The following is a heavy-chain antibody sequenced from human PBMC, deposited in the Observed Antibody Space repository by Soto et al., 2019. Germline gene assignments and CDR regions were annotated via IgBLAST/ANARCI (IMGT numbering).Heavy chain of an antibody. CDR2: IYYSGST. CDR3: ARGGCSSTSCPRAFDY. J-gene: IGHJ4*02. Sequence: SETLSLTCTVSGGSISSYYWSWIRQPPGKGLEWIGYIYYSGSTNYNPSLKSRVTISVDTSKNQFSLKLSSVTAADTAVYYCARGGCSSTSCPRAFDYWGQGTLVTVSS. CDR1: GGSISSYY. D-gene: IGHD2-2*01. V-gene: IGHV4-59*01.